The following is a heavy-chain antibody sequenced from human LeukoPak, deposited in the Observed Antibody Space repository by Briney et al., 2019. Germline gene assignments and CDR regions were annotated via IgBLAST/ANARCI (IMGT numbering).Heavy chain of an antibody. Sequence: GASVTVSCTASGGTFSSYAISWVRQAPGQGLEWMGWINAGNGNTKYSQKFQGRVTITRDTSASTAYMELSSLRSEDTAVYYCARDSTSSGSFLPFYYYYYGMDVWGQGTTVTVSS. CDR2: INAGNGNT. J-gene: IGHJ6*02. CDR3: ARDSTSSGSFLPFYYYYYGMDV. CDR1: GGTFSSYA. D-gene: IGHD1-26*01. V-gene: IGHV1-3*01.